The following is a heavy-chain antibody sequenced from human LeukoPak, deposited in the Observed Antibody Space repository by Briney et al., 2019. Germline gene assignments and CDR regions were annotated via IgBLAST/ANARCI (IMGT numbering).Heavy chain of an antibody. Sequence: GGSLRLSCAASGFIFTSYWMSWVRQAPGKGLEWVANIKEDGSEKYYVDSVKGRFTISRDNAKNSLYLQMNSLRAEDTAVYYCAKRRDLEYWGQGTLVTVSS. CDR1: GFIFTSYW. V-gene: IGHV3-7*01. CDR3: AKRRDLEY. CDR2: IKEDGSEK. J-gene: IGHJ4*02.